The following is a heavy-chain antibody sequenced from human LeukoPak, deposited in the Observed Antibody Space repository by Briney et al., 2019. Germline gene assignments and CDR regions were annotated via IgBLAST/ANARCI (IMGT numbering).Heavy chain of an antibody. J-gene: IGHJ4*02. Sequence: GGSLRLSCAASGFTFSSYWMHWVRQPPGKGLVWVSLIDRDGSSTTYADSVKGRFTISRDNAKNTLYLQVNSLRAEDTAVYYCAGMMGTTVDSWGQGTLVTVSS. CDR1: GFTFSSYW. V-gene: IGHV3-74*03. CDR3: AGMMGTTVDS. D-gene: IGHD2/OR15-2a*01. CDR2: IDRDGSST.